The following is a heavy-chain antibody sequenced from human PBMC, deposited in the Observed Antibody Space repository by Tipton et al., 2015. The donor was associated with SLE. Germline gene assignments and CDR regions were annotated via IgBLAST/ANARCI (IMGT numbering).Heavy chain of an antibody. Sequence: GLVKPSETLSLTCAVSGGSINSATYSWNWIRQPPGEGLEWIGYIDHRGSTSYNPSLKSRLTISVDTSKNQFSLKLSSVTAADTAVYYCARHGELDYFDYWGQGTLVTVSS. CDR3: ARHGELDYFDY. D-gene: IGHD1-26*01. V-gene: IGHV4-30-2*01. CDR1: GGSINSATYS. CDR2: IDHRGST. J-gene: IGHJ4*02.